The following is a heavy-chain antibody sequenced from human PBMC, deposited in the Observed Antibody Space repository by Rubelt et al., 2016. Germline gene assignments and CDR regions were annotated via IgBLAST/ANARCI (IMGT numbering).Heavy chain of an antibody. V-gene: IGHV4-34*01. J-gene: IGHJ6*02. CDR3: ATRGVATINYGMDV. CDR2: INHSGST. CDR1: GGSFSGYY. D-gene: IGHD5-24*01. Sequence: QVQLQQWGAGLLKPSETLSLTCAVYGGSFSGYYWSWIRQPPGKGLEWIGEINHSGSTNYNPSLKSRVTISVDTSKNQFSVKLSSVTAADTGVYYCATRGVATINYGMDVWGQGTTVTVSS.